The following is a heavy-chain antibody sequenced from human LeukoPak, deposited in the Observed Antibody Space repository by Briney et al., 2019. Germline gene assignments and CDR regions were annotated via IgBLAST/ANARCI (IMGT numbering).Heavy chain of an antibody. Sequence: GGSLRLSCAASGFTFSSYGMHWVRQAPGKGLEWVAVIWYDGSNKYYADSVKGRFTISRDNSKNTLYLQMNSLRAEDTAVYNCAKGFWGLDSWGQGTLVTVSS. V-gene: IGHV3-33*06. CDR1: GFTFSSYG. J-gene: IGHJ4*02. CDR3: AKGFWGLDS. D-gene: IGHD7-27*01. CDR2: IWYDGSNK.